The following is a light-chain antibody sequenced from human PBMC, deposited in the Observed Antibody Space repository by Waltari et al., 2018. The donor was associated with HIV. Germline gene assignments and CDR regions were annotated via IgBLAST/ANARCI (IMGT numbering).Light chain of an antibody. J-gene: IGKJ1*01. Sequence: EIVMKQSPDTLSVSSGEKATLSCRASQSVGGNLAWYQVRPGQAPSLLIYAATSRTTGFPGRFRGSGSGTEFTLTISSLQSEDFAIYYCQQYNDWPQTFGQGTRVDIK. CDR2: AAT. CDR3: QQYNDWPQT. CDR1: QSVGGN. V-gene: IGKV3-15*01.